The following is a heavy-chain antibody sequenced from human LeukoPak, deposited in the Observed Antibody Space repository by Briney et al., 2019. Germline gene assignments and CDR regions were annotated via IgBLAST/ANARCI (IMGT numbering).Heavy chain of an antibody. D-gene: IGHD3-22*01. Sequence: GGSLRLSCAASGFTFSSYAMSWVRQAPGKGLEWVSAISGSGGSTYYADSVKGRFTISRDNSKNTLYLQMNSLRAEDTAAYYCARGKWVTMIVVVSAPSIDYWGQGTLVTVSS. V-gene: IGHV3-23*01. CDR3: ARGKWVTMIVVVSAPSIDY. J-gene: IGHJ4*02. CDR1: GFTFSSYA. CDR2: ISGSGGST.